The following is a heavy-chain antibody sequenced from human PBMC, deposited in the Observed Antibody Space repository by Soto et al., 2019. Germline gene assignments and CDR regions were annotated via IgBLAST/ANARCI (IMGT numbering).Heavy chain of an antibody. D-gene: IGHD6-19*01. V-gene: IGHV1-18*01. CDR3: ARDSSHYFDY. J-gene: IGHJ4*02. CDR2: ISPHNGKT. CDR1: GYTFVTYY. Sequence: GASVKVSCKTSGYTFVTYYISWLRQAPGQGIEWMGWISPHNGKTNYIGGLQGRVTLTADTSTSTAYMELRNLRSDDTAVYFCARDSSHYFDYWGQGTLVTVSS.